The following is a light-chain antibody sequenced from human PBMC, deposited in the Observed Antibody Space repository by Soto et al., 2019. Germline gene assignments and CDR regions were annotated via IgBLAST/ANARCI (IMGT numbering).Light chain of an antibody. V-gene: IGKV1-17*03. CDR2: AAS. Sequence: DIQMTQSPSAMSASVGDRVTITCRASQGIRNYLDWFQQKPGKVPKGLIYAASSLQSGVPSRFSGSGTGTEVTLTISSLQPEGFATYYCRRQNSYPFTFGPGTKVDIK. CDR3: RRQNSYPFT. J-gene: IGKJ3*01. CDR1: QGIRNY.